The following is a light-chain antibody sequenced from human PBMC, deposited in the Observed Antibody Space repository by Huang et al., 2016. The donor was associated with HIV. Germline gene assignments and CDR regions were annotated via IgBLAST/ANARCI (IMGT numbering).Light chain of an antibody. CDR2: AAS. CDR1: QDIDAY. J-gene: IGKJ1*01. CDR3: QKYNDVPRT. V-gene: IGKV1-27*01. Sequence: DIQMTQSPSSLSASIGDSITISCRASQDIDAYLAWYQHKPGKVPNLLIYAASTLQSGVPSRVSGSGSGKNFTLTIGSLQPEDVGSYYCQKYNDVPRTFGHGTKVEIK.